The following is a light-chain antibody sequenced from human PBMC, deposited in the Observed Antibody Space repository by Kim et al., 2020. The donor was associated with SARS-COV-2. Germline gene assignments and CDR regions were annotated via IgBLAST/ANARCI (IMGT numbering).Light chain of an antibody. CDR1: NIGSKS. CDR3: QVWDSSSDHHVV. CDR2: YDS. J-gene: IGLJ2*01. Sequence: SYELTQPPSVSVAPGKTARITCGGNNIGSKSVHWYQQKPGQAPVLVIYYDSDRPSGIPERFPGSNSGNTATLTISRVEAGDEADYYCQVWDSSSDHHVVFGGGTQLTVL. V-gene: IGLV3-21*04.